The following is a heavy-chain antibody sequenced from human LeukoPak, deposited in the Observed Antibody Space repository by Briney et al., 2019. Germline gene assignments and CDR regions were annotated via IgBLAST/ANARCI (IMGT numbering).Heavy chain of an antibody. CDR1: GGSISSSSYY. CDR3: ARDLVPHGRTLDY. CDR2: IYYSGST. Sequence: PSETLSLTCTVSGGSISSSSYYWGWIRQPPGKGLEWIGSIYYSGSTYYNPSLKSRVTISVDTSKNQFSLKLSSVTAADTAVYYCARDLVPHGRTLDYRGQGTLVTVSS. V-gene: IGHV4-39*07. J-gene: IGHJ4*02. D-gene: IGHD1-14*01.